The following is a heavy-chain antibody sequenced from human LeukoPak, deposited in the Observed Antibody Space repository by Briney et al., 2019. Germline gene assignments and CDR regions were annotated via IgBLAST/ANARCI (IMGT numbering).Heavy chain of an antibody. CDR1: GGSISSYY. J-gene: IGHJ4*02. V-gene: IGHV4-4*07. CDR2: TYTSGST. CDR3: ARDGSSGSSGWFTRGPFDY. D-gene: IGHD6-19*01. Sequence: ASETLSLTCTVSGGSISSYYWSWIRQPAGKGLEWIGRTYTSGSTNYNPSLKSRVTMSVDTSKNQFSLKLSSVTAADTAVYYCARDGSSGSSGWFTRGPFDYWGQGTLVTVSS.